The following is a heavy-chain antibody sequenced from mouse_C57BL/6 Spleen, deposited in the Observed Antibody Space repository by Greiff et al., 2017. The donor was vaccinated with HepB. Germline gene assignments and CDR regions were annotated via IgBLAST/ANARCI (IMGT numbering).Heavy chain of an antibody. J-gene: IGHJ2*01. CDR1: GYTFTSYW. Sequence: QVQLKQPGAELVKPGASVKMPCKASGYTFTSYWITWVKQRPGQGLEWIGDIYPGSGSTNYNEKFKSKATLTVDTSSSTAYMQLSSLTSEDSAVYYCAKERTRGSTPFDYWGQGTTLTVSS. CDR2: IYPGSGST. V-gene: IGHV1-55*01. D-gene: IGHD1-1*01. CDR3: AKERTRGSTPFDY.